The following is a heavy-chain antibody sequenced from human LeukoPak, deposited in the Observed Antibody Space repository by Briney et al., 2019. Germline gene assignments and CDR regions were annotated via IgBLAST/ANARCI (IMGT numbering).Heavy chain of an antibody. J-gene: IGHJ4*02. CDR3: ARMAWYYDSSGYYAEYYFDY. Sequence: ASVKVSCKASGYTFTGYYMHRVRQAPGQGLEWMGWINPNSGGTNYAQKFQGRVTMTRDTSISTAYMELSRLRSDDTAVYYCARMAWYYDSSGYYAEYYFDYWGQGTLVTVSS. CDR1: GYTFTGYY. CDR2: INPNSGGT. V-gene: IGHV1-2*02. D-gene: IGHD3-22*01.